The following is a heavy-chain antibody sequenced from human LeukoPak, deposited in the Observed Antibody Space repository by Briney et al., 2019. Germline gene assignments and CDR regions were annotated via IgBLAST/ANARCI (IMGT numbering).Heavy chain of an antibody. D-gene: IGHD2-15*01. V-gene: IGHV1-2*02. CDR1: GYTFTGYY. CDR3: ARGLSGPYYYYYMDV. CDR2: INPNNGGT. J-gene: IGHJ6*03. Sequence: ASVKVSCKASGYTFTGYYMHWVRLAPGQGLEWMGWINPNNGGTNYAQKFQGRVTMTRDTSISTAYMELSRLRSDDTAVYYCARGLSGPYYYYYMDVWGKGTTVTVSS.